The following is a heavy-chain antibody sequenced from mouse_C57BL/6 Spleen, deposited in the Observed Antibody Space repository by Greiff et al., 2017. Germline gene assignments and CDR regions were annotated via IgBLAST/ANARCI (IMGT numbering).Heavy chain of an antibody. CDR3: ARGGNEYDGRGFDY. D-gene: IGHD2-4*01. Sequence: QVQLQQSGAELARPGASVKLSCKASGYTFTSYGISWVKQRPGQGLEWIGEIYPRSGNTYYNEKFKGKATLTADKSSSPAYMELRSLTSEDSAVYFCARGGNEYDGRGFDYWGQGTTLTVSS. V-gene: IGHV1-81*01. CDR1: GYTFTSYG. J-gene: IGHJ2*01. CDR2: IYPRSGNT.